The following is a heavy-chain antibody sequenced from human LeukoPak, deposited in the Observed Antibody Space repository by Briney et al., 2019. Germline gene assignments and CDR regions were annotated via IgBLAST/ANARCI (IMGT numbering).Heavy chain of an antibody. CDR1: GGSISSYY. D-gene: IGHD3-3*01. CDR3: ARYITIFGVVIDAFDI. J-gene: IGHJ3*02. CDR2: IYYSGST. Sequence: SETLSLTCTVSGGSISSYYWSWIRQPPGKGLEWIGYIYYSGSTNYNPSLKSRVTISVDTSKNQFSLKLSSVTAADTAVYYCARYITIFGVVIDAFDIWGQGTMVTVSS. V-gene: IGHV4-59*01.